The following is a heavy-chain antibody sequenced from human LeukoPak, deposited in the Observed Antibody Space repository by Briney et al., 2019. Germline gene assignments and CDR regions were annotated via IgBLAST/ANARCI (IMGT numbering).Heavy chain of an antibody. Sequence: GSLRLSCAASGFTFSTYAMNWVRQAPGKGLEWVSGINGGGGSTYYADSVKGRFTISRDNSKNTLYLQMSSLRAEDTAVYYCAKVSGYTSGWYVDFDCWGQGSLVTVSS. D-gene: IGHD6-19*01. V-gene: IGHV3-23*01. CDR2: INGGGGST. J-gene: IGHJ4*02. CDR1: GFTFSTYA. CDR3: AKVSGYTSGWYVDFDC.